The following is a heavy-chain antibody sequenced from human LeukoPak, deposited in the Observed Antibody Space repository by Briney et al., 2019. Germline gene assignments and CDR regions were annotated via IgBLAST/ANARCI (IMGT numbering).Heavy chain of an antibody. J-gene: IGHJ4*02. CDR2: ISSSSSYI. D-gene: IGHD3-3*01. CDR1: GFTFSSYS. Sequence: GGSLRLSCAASGFTFSSYSMNWVRQAPGKGLEWVSSISSSSSYIYYADSVKGRFTISRDNAKNSLYLQMNSLRAEDTAVYYCARDGYDFWSGYSLDYWGQGIPVTVSS. CDR3: ARDGYDFWSGYSLDY. V-gene: IGHV3-21*01.